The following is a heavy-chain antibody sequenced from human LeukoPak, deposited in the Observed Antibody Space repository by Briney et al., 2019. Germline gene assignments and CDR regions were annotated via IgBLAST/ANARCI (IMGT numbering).Heavy chain of an antibody. V-gene: IGHV1-69*06. D-gene: IGHD6-6*01. CDR1: GGTFSSYA. CDR2: IIPIFGTA. J-gene: IGHJ6*03. Sequence: SVKVSCKASGGTFSSYAISWVRQAPGQGLEWMGGIIPIFGTANYAQKFQGRVTITADKSTSTAYMELSSLRSEDTAVYYCARGPIAARTYYYYYMDVWGKGTTVTISS. CDR3: ARGPIAARTYYYYYMDV.